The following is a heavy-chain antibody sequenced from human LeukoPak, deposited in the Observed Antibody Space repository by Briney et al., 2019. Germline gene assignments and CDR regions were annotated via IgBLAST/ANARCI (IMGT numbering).Heavy chain of an antibody. CDR3: ARHTPSITIFGVADPTLGGMDV. V-gene: IGHV3-7*01. CDR2: IKQDGSEK. D-gene: IGHD3-3*01. J-gene: IGHJ6*02. Sequence: GGSLRLSCAASGFTFSSYSMNWVRQAPGKGLEWVANIKQDGSEKYYVDSVKGRFTISRDNAKNSLYLQMNSLRAEDTAVYYCARHTPSITIFGVADPTLGGMDVWGQGTTVTVSS. CDR1: GFTFSSYS.